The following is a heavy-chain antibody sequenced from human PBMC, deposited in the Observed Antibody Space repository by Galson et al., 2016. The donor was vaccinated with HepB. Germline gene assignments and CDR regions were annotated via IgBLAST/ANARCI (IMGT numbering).Heavy chain of an antibody. CDR3: VKARGDYWYFDL. Sequence: SLRLSCAASGFTFSSYAMHWVRQAPGKGLEWVAVISYDGSNEYYADSMKGRFTISRDNSKNTLYLQMNSLRAEDTAVHYSVKARGDYWYFDLWGRGTLVTVSS. J-gene: IGHJ2*01. V-gene: IGHV3-30*18. D-gene: IGHD3-16*01. CDR2: ISYDGSNE. CDR1: GFTFSSYA.